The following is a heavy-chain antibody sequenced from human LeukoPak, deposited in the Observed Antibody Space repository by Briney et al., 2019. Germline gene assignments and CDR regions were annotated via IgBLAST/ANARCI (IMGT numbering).Heavy chain of an antibody. CDR1: GYTFTTQY. Sequence: ASVKVSCKASGYTFTTQYIHWVRQAAGQGLEWLGWINPNSGGTKYAQKFQGRVTVTRDTSISTAYMDLSRLRSDDTAVYYCARAGVWDYSDSSGYHNAAFDIWGQGTMVTVSS. V-gene: IGHV1-2*02. D-gene: IGHD3-22*01. CDR2: INPNSGGT. J-gene: IGHJ3*02. CDR3: ARAGVWDYSDSSGYHNAAFDI.